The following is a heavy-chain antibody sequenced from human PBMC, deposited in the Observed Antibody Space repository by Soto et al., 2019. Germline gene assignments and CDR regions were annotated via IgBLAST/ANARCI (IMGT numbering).Heavy chain of an antibody. V-gene: IGHV3-15*01. J-gene: IGHJ4*02. Sequence: GGSLRLSCAASGFTFSNAWMSWVRQAPGKGLEWVGRIKSKTDGETTDYAAPVKGRFAISRDDSKNTLYLQMNSPKTEDTAVYYCTTDDPINRNWGQGTLVTVSS. CDR1: GFTFSNAW. CDR2: IKSKTDGETT. CDR3: TTDDPINRN.